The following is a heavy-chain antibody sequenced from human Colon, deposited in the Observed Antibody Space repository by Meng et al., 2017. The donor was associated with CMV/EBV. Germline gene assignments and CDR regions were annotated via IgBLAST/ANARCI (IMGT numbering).Heavy chain of an antibody. CDR1: GGTLSTYA. V-gene: IGHV1-69*05. Sequence: SVKVSCKASGGTLSTYAISWVRQAPGQGLEWMGGIIPMFGTPDYAQKFQGRVTINTEESTSTAYMELSSLRSEDTAVYYCAKDPFYEGACSSTSCDNAGSYFDRWGQGSLVTVSS. CDR2: IIPMFGTP. J-gene: IGHJ4*02. CDR3: AKDPFYEGACSSTSCDNAGSYFDR. D-gene: IGHD2-2*01.